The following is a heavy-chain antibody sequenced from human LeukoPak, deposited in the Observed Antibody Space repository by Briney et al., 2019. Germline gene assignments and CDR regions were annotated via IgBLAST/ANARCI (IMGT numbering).Heavy chain of an antibody. J-gene: IGHJ4*02. D-gene: IGHD6-19*01. CDR2: ISYDGSNK. CDR1: GFTFSSYA. Sequence: GGSLRLSCAASGFTFSSYAMHWVRQAPGKGLEWVAVISYDGSNKYYADSVKGRFTISRDNSKNTLYLQMNSLRAEDTAVYYCARGGSIAVAAYFDYWGQGTLVTVSS. CDR3: ARGGSIAVAAYFDY. V-gene: IGHV3-30-3*01.